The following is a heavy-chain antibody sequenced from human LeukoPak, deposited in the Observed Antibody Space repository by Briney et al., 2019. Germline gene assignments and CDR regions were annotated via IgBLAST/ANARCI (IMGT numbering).Heavy chain of an antibody. CDR2: IIPIFGTA. D-gene: IGHD3-3*01. CDR3: AGGTAPYDFWSALGY. J-gene: IGHJ4*02. Sequence: SVKVSCKASGGTFSSYAISWVRQAPGQGLEWMGGIIPIFGTANYAQKFQGRVTITADESTSTAYMELSSLRSEDTAVYYCAGGTAPYDFWSALGYWGQGTLVTVSS. V-gene: IGHV1-69*13. CDR1: GGTFSSYA.